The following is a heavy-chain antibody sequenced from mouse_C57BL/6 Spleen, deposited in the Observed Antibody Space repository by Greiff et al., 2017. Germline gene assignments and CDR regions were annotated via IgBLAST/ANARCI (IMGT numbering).Heavy chain of an antibody. V-gene: IGHV1-82*01. Sequence: VQRVESGPELVKPGASVKISCKASGYAFSSSWMNWVKQRPGKGLEWIGRIYPGDGDTNYNGKFKGKATLTADKSSSTAYMQISSRTAEDSAVYVCARDAMDDWGQGTSVTVSS. CDR1: GYAFSSSW. CDR3: ARDAMDD. CDR2: IYPGDGDT. J-gene: IGHJ4*01.